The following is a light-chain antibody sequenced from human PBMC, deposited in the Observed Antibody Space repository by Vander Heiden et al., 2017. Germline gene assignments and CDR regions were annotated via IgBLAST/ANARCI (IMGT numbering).Light chain of an antibody. V-gene: IGLV2-14*03. J-gene: IGLJ3*02. CDR2: DVN. Sequence: QSALTQPASVSGSPGQSITISCAGSSSDVGVYNYVSWYQQHPGKAPKLMIYDVNNRPSGVSDRFSGSKSGNTASLTISGLQAEDEADYYCSSYTSSSTWVFGGGTELTVL. CDR3: SSYTSSSTWV. CDR1: SSDVGVYNY.